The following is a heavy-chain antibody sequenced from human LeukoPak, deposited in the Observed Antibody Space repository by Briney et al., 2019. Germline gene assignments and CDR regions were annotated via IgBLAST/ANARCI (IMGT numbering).Heavy chain of an antibody. J-gene: IGHJ6*03. Sequence: SVKVSCKASRGTFSSYAISWVRQAPGQGLEWMGGIIPIFGTANYAQKFQGRVTITTDESTSTAYMELSSLRPEDTAVYYCARALTSYYYYMDVWGKGTTVTVSS. CDR1: RGTFSSYA. CDR2: IIPIFGTA. D-gene: IGHD3-10*01. V-gene: IGHV1-69*05. CDR3: ARALTSYYYYMDV.